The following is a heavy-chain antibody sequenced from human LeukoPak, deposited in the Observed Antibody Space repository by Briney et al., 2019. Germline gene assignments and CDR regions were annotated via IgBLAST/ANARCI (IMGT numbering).Heavy chain of an antibody. J-gene: IGHJ4*02. CDR1: GFTFSDYY. D-gene: IGHD4-17*01. V-gene: IGHV3-11*01. Sequence: GGSLRLSCAASGFTFSDYYMSWIRQAPGKGLEWVSYITSSGNIIYYAASVKGRFTISRDSAKNSLYLQMNSLRAEDTAVYYCARERNGDYYFDYWGQGTLVTVSS. CDR2: ITSSGNII. CDR3: ARERNGDYYFDY.